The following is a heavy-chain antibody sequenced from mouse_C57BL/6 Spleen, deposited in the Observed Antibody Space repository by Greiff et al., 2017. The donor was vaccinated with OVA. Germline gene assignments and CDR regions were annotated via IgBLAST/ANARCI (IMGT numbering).Heavy chain of an antibody. D-gene: IGHD1-1*01. Sequence: QVQLQQPGAELVKPGASVKLSCKASGYTFTSYWMHWVKQRPGQGLEWIGNIYPSDSETHYNQKFKDKATLTVDKSSSTAYMQLSSLTSEDSAVYYCARGSSYEGFAYWGQGTLVTVSA. CDR2: IYPSDSET. CDR3: ARGSSYEGFAY. J-gene: IGHJ3*01. CDR1: GYTFTSYW. V-gene: IGHV1-61*01.